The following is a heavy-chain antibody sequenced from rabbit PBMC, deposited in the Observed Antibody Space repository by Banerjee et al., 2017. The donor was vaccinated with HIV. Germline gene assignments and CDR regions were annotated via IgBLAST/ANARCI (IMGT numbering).Heavy chain of an antibody. Sequence: QEQLEESGGGLVKPEGSLTLTCKASGFSFSNKYVMCWVRQAPGKGLEWIACINTSSGNTVYASWSKGRFTISKTSSTTMTLQMTSMPDADTATYFCARAYVIGGPRLDLWGPGTLVTVS. D-gene: IGHD1-1*01. J-gene: IGHJ3*01. CDR2: INTSSGNT. CDR3: ARAYVIGGPRLDL. CDR1: GFSFSNKYV. V-gene: IGHV1S45*01.